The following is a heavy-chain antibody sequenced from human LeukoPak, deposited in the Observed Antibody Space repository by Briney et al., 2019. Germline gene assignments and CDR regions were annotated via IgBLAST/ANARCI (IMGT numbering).Heavy chain of an antibody. J-gene: IGHJ5*02. V-gene: IGHV1-69*04. CDR2: NIPILGIA. CDR3: ARDGSGLTYYYDSSGP. CDR1: GGTFSSYA. Sequence: SVKVSCKASGGTFSSYAISWVRQAPGQGLEWMGRNIPILGIANYAQKFQGRVTITADKSTSTAYMELSSLRSEDTAVYYCARDGSGLTYYYDSSGPWGQGTLVTVSS. D-gene: IGHD3-22*01.